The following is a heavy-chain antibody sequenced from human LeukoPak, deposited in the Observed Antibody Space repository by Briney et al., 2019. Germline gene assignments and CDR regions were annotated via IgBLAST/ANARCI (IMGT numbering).Heavy chain of an antibody. CDR2: IYYSGST. Sequence: PSETLSLTCTVSGASISSNAYYWGWIRQPPGKGLELIGSIYYSGSTHYNPSLKSRVTVSIDTSKNQFSLKLSSVTAADTAVYYCARDGYSGSDALWGQGTLVTVSS. V-gene: IGHV4-39*07. D-gene: IGHD5-12*01. CDR1: GASISSNAYY. J-gene: IGHJ4*02. CDR3: ARDGYSGSDAL.